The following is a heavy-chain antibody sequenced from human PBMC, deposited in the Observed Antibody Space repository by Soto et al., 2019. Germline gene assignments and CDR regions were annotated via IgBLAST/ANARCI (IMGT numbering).Heavy chain of an antibody. J-gene: IGHJ4*02. CDR1: GFTFSSYG. CDR2: ISYDGSNK. V-gene: IGHV3-30*18. D-gene: IGHD6-19*01. Sequence: GGSLRLSCAASGFTFSSYGMHWVRQAPGKGLEWVAVISYDGSNKYYADSVKGRFTISRDNSKNTLYLQMNSLRAEDTAVYYCAKVVPSGWYELDYWGQGTLVTVSS. CDR3: AKVVPSGWYELDY.